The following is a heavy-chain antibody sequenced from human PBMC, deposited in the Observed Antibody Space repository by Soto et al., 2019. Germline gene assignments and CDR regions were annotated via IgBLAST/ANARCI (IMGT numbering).Heavy chain of an antibody. Sequence: ASVKVSCKXSGYTFTSYGISWVRQAPGQGLEWMGWISPYNGNTNYAQKFQGRVTMTTDTSTSTAYMELRSLRSDDTAVYYCARVALVRAVIIDWFDPWGQGDLVTAPQ. CDR1: GYTFTSYG. CDR2: ISPYNGNT. J-gene: IGHJ5*02. CDR3: ARVALVRAVIIDWFDP. D-gene: IGHD3-10*01. V-gene: IGHV1-18*04.